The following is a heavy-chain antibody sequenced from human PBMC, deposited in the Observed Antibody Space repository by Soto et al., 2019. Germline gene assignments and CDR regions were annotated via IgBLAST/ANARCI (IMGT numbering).Heavy chain of an antibody. J-gene: IGHJ4*02. Sequence: GGSLRLSCASSGFTFTIYSMNWVRQAPGKGLEWASSISSTTHYIYYADSMRGRFTISRDNAKNAVYLEMNSLRAEDTAVYYCARESEDLTSNFDYWGQGTLVTVSS. CDR2: ISSTTHYI. CDR1: GFTFTIYS. CDR3: ARESEDLTSNFDY. V-gene: IGHV3-21*06.